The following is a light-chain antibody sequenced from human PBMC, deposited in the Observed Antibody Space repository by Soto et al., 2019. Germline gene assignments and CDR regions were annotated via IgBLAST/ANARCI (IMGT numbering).Light chain of an antibody. CDR2: GAS. V-gene: IGKV3-15*01. Sequence: EIVMTQSPATLSVSPGERATLSCRASQSVSSNLAWYQQKPGQAPRLLIYGASTRATGIPARFSGSGSGTEFIFTISSLQSEDFAVYYCQQYNNWPPMYTFGQGTKLEIK. J-gene: IGKJ2*01. CDR3: QQYNNWPPMYT. CDR1: QSVSSN.